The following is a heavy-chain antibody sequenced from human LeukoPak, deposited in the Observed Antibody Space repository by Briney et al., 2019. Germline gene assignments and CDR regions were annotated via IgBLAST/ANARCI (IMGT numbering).Heavy chain of an antibody. CDR3: ARAQAGFVGY. J-gene: IGHJ4*02. CDR2: ISSSGSTI. D-gene: IGHD2-21*01. CDR1: GFTVSSNY. V-gene: IGHV3-11*01. Sequence: GGSLRLSCAASGFTVSSNYMSWVRQAPGKGLEWVSYISSSGSTIYYAASVKARFTISRDNAKNSLYLQMNSLRAEDTAVYYCARAQAGFVGYWGQGTLVTVSS.